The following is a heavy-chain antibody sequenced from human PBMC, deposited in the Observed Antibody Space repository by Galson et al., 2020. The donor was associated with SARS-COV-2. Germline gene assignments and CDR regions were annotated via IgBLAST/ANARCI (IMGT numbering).Heavy chain of an antibody. CDR3: ARGSVYSSTWSYPRGVYYYYMDV. V-gene: IGHV1-18*04. CDR1: GYTLTNHD. D-gene: IGHD6-13*01. CDR2: ISAYNGNT. Sequence: ASVKVSCKASGYTLTNHDIAWVRQAPGQGLEWMGWISAYNGNTKYAQKLQGRVAMTTDTSTSTAYMELRGLRSDDTAVYFCARGSVYSSTWSYPRGVYYYYMDVWGKGTTVTVSS. J-gene: IGHJ6*03.